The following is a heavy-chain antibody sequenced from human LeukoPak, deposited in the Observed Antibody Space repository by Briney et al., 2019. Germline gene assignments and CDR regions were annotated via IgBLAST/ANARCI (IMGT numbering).Heavy chain of an antibody. Sequence: PGGSLRLSCAASGFTFSSYGMHWVRQAPGKGLEWVAVISYDGSNKYYADSVKGRFTISRDNSKNTLYLQMNSLGAEDTAVYYCARGRVVVPSPLLYWGQGTLVTVSS. D-gene: IGHD3-22*01. CDR1: GFTFSSYG. CDR2: ISYDGSNK. CDR3: ARGRVVVPSPLLY. V-gene: IGHV3-30*03. J-gene: IGHJ4*02.